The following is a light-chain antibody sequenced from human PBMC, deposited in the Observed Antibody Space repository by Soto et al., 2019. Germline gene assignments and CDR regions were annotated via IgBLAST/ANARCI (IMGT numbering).Light chain of an antibody. J-gene: IGKJ1*01. V-gene: IGKV3-15*01. CDR3: QQYTNWPRT. Sequence: EIVMTQSPATLSVSPGERATLSCRASQSVGINLAWYQQKSGQAPRLLIYGASTRATDLPVRFSGSGSGTEFTLTISSLQSEDFAVYYCQQYTNWPRTFGQGTKVKIK. CDR2: GAS. CDR1: QSVGIN.